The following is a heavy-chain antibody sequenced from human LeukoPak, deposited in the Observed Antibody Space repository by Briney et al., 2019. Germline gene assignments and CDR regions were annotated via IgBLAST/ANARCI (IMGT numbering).Heavy chain of an antibody. CDR1: GGSFSGYY. V-gene: IGHV4-34*01. Sequence: SETLSLTCAVYGGSFSGYYWSWIRQPPGKGLEWIGEINHSGSTNYNPSLKSRVTISVDTSKNQFSLKLSSVTAADTAVYYCRLQSRPGYCSGGSCYGYFFDYWGQGTLVTVSS. CDR2: INHSGST. J-gene: IGHJ4*02. D-gene: IGHD2-15*01. CDR3: RLQSRPGYCSGGSCYGYFFDY.